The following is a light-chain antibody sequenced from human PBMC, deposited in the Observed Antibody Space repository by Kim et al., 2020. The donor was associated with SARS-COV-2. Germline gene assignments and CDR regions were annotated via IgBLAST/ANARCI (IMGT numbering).Light chain of an antibody. CDR3: QQYDTYSWT. J-gene: IGKJ1*01. CDR2: KAS. CDR1: QSISSW. V-gene: IGKV1-5*03. Sequence: ASVGDTVTITCRASQSISSWLAWYQQKPGKAPKLLIYKASTLESGVPSRFSGSGSGTEFTLTIDSLQPDDFATYYCQQYDTYSWTFGQGTKVDIK.